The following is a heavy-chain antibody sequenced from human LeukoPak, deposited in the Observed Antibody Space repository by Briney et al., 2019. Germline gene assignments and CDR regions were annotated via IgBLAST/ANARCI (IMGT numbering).Heavy chain of an antibody. CDR2: LYCSGST. V-gene: IGHV4-30-4*01. CDR3: ASDARGLLWFGESVFDP. CDR1: GGSISSGDYY. Sequence: SETLSLTCTVSGGSISSGDYYWSWIRQPPGKGLEWIGYLYCSGSTYYNPSLKSRVTISVDTSKNQFSLKLSSVTAADTAVYYCASDARGLLWFGESVFDPWGQGTLVTVSS. D-gene: IGHD3-10*01. J-gene: IGHJ5*02.